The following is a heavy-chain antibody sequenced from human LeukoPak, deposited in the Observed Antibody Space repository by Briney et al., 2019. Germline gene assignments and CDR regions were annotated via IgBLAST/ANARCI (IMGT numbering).Heavy chain of an antibody. Sequence: SQTLSLTCTVSGGSISSGDYYWSWIRQPPGKGLEWIGYIYYSGSAYYNPSLKSRVTISVDTSKNQFSLKLSSVTAADTAVYYCARSGTYDSSGYWVDYWGQGTLVTVSS. CDR3: ARSGTYDSSGYWVDY. V-gene: IGHV4-30-4*08. J-gene: IGHJ4*02. CDR1: GGSISSGDYY. CDR2: IYYSGSA. D-gene: IGHD3-22*01.